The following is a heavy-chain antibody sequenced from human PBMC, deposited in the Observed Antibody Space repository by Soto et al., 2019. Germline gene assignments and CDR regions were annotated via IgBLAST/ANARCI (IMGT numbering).Heavy chain of an antibody. V-gene: IGHV3-30*18. Sequence: GGSLRLSCAASGFTFSSYGMHWVRQAPGKGLEWVAVISYDGSNKYYADSVKGRFTISRDNSKNTLYLQMNSLRAEDTAVYYCAKGEDIVVVPAAILSYYFDYWGQGTLVTVSS. J-gene: IGHJ4*02. CDR2: ISYDGSNK. CDR1: GFTFSSYG. CDR3: AKGEDIVVVPAAILSYYFDY. D-gene: IGHD2-2*01.